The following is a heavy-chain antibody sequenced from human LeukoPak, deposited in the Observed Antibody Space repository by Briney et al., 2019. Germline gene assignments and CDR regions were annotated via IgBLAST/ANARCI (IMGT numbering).Heavy chain of an antibody. D-gene: IGHD3-10*01. J-gene: IGHJ6*03. V-gene: IGHV1-69*06. CDR3: AKASYYYGSGSYYYYMDV. CDR2: IIPIFGTA. Sequence: SVKVSCKASGGTFSSYAISWVRPAPGQGLEWMGGIIPIFGTANYAQKFQGRVTITADKSTSTAYMELSSLRSEDTAVYYCAKASYYYGSGSYYYYMDVWGKGTTVTVSS. CDR1: GGTFSSYA.